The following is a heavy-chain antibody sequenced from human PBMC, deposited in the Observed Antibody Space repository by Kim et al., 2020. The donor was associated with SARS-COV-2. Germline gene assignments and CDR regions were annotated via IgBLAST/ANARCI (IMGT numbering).Heavy chain of an antibody. V-gene: IGHV4-59*13. Sequence: SETLSLTCTVSGGSISSYYWSWIRQPPGKGLEWIGYIYYSGSTNYNPSLKSRVTISVDTSKNQFSLKLISVTAADTAVYYCARGVGYCSSTSCFPHCFDS. D-gene: IGHD2-2*03. CDR2: IYYSGST. CDR3: ARGVGYCSSTSCFPHCFDS. J-gene: IGHJ5*01. CDR1: GGSISSYY.